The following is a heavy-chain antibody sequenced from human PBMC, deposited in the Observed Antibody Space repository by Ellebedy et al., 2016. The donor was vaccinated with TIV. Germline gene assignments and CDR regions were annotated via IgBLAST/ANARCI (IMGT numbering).Heavy chain of an antibody. J-gene: IGHJ5*02. Sequence: GESLKISXKGSGYNFINYWIAGVRQMPGKGLEWMGIIYPGDSDTRYSPSFQGQVTISADKSITTAYLQWSSLKASDTAMYYCARTYSDAPSDWFDPWGQGTLVTVSS. CDR2: IYPGDSDT. CDR1: GYNFINYW. CDR3: ARTYSDAPSDWFDP. D-gene: IGHD5-12*01. V-gene: IGHV5-51*01.